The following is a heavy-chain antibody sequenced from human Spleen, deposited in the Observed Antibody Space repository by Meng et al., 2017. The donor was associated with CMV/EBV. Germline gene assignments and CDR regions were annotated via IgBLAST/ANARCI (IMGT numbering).Heavy chain of an antibody. J-gene: IGHJ6*02. D-gene: IGHD5-24*01. Sequence: GESLKISCAASGFTFSSYEMNWVRQAPGKGLEWVSYISGSGNRFDYADSVKGRFIISRDNAKNSLYLQMNSLRAEDTAVYYCASARDYYYYGMDVWGQGTTVTVSS. CDR2: ISGSGNRF. CDR3: ASARDYYYYGMDV. V-gene: IGHV3-48*03. CDR1: GFTFSSYE.